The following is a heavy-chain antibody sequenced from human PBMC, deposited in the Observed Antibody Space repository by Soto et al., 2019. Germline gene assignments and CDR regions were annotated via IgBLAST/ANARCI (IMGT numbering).Heavy chain of an antibody. CDR2: ISSSGSYI. D-gene: IGHD3-10*01. V-gene: IGHV3-21*01. CDR1: GFTFSTYT. Sequence: GGSLRLSCAASGFTFSTYTVNWVRQAPGEGLEWVSSISSSGSYIYYADSVKGRFTISRDNAKNSLYLQMNSLRAEDTAVYYCARGASSGSGSLQKDWGFDCWGQGTLVTVSS. CDR3: ARGASSGSGSLQKDWGFDC. J-gene: IGHJ4*02.